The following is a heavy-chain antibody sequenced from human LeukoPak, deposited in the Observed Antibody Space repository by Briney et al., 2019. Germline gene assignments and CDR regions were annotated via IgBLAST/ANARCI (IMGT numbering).Heavy chain of an antibody. V-gene: IGHV3-15*01. Sequence: KPGGSLRLSCAASGFTFSSYWMSWVRQAPGKGLEWVGRIKSKTDGGTRDYAAPVKGRFTISRDDSKNTLYLQLNSLKTEDTAVYYCTTFDSAAFLIWGQGTMVTVSS. CDR3: TTFDSAAFLI. D-gene: IGHD3-9*01. CDR1: GFTFSSYW. CDR2: IKSKTDGGTR. J-gene: IGHJ3*02.